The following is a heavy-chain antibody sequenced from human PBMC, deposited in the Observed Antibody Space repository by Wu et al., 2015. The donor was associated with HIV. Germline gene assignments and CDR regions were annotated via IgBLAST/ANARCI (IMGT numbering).Heavy chain of an antibody. CDR2: ISVYNGYK. CDR1: GYTFISYG. D-gene: IGHD3-16*01. Sequence: QVQLVQSGAEVKKPGASVKVSCKASGYTFISYGIAWVRQAPGQGLEWMGWISVYNGYKKFAQKFQDRVTLSADTSTNTAYMELGSLTSDDTAVYYCARDGGLLFRAFDIWGQGTTVAVSS. V-gene: IGHV1-18*01. CDR3: ARDGGLLFRAFDI. J-gene: IGHJ3*02.